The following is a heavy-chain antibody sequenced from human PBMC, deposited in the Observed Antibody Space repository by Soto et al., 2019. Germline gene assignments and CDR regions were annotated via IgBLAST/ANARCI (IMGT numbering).Heavy chain of an antibody. J-gene: IGHJ4*02. CDR3: AGGHDWGDY. V-gene: IGHV3-30*03. Sequence: DSVKGRFTISRDNSKNTVYLQMNSLRAEDTAVYYCAGGHDWGDYWGQGTLVTVSS. D-gene: IGHD5-12*01.